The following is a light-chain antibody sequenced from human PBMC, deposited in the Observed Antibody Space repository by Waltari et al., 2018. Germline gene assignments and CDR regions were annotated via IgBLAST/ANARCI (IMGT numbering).Light chain of an antibody. CDR1: SSDVGTYNF. V-gene: IGLV2-23*01. J-gene: IGLJ3*02. Sequence: QSALTQPASVSGAPGPSITISCTRTSSDVGTYNFSSWYQQNPGKAPKLMIYEGNKRPSGVAYRLSGSKAGNTASLTTSGLQAEDEADYYCYSYAGSGTWVFGGGTKLTVL. CDR3: YSYAGSGTWV. CDR2: EGN.